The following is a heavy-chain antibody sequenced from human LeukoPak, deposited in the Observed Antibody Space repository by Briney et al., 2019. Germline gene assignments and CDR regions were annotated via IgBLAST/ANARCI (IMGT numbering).Heavy chain of an antibody. V-gene: IGHV3-23*01. J-gene: IGHJ4*02. CDR2: ISGSGGST. D-gene: IGHD1-26*01. CDR3: AISRYSGSYPFDY. CDR1: GFTFSIYA. Sequence: GGSLRLSCAASGFTFSIYAMSWVRQAPGKGLDWVSAISGSGGSTYYADSVKGRFTISRDNSKNTLYLQMNSLRAEDTAVYYCAISRYSGSYPFDYWGQGTLVTVSS.